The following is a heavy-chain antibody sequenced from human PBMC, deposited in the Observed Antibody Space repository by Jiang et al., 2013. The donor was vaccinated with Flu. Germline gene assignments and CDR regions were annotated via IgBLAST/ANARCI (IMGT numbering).Heavy chain of an antibody. CDR2: ISYDGSNK. Sequence: FTFSSYAMHWVRQAPGKGLEWVAVISYDGSNKYYADSVKGRFTTSRDNSKNTLYLQMNSLRAEDTAVYYCARGNSSSWLNYYYGMDVWGQGTTVTVSS. J-gene: IGHJ6*02. D-gene: IGHD6-13*01. CDR1: FTFSSYA. V-gene: IGHV3-30-3*01. CDR3: ARGNSSSWLNYYYGMDV.